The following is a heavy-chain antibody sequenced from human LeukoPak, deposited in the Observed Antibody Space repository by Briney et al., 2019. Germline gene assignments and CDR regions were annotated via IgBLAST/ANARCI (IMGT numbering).Heavy chain of an antibody. Sequence: GGSLRLSCAASGFTFSSYGMHWVRQAPGKGLEWVASIKKDGNEKTYVDSVKGRFTISRGNAKNSLYLQMNSLRAEDTAVYYCVRDLNPPGFDYWGQGTLVTVSS. CDR3: VRDLNPPGFDY. J-gene: IGHJ4*02. V-gene: IGHV3-7*01. CDR2: IKKDGNEK. CDR1: GFTFSSYG.